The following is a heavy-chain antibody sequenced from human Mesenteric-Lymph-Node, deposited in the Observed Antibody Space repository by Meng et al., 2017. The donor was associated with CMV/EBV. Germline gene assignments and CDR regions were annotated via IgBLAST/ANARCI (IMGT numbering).Heavy chain of an antibody. CDR1: GFTFSSYA. CDR3: AKGEGAAAWPVHDF. CDR2: IDDSGDST. V-gene: IGHV3-23*01. D-gene: IGHD6-13*01. Sequence: GESLKISCAASGFTFSSYAMTWVRQAPGKGLEWVSGIDDSGDSTHYADSVKGRFTISRENNKNRLYLQMKSLRAEDTAAYYCAKGEGAAAWPVHDFWGQGTLVTVSS. J-gene: IGHJ4*02.